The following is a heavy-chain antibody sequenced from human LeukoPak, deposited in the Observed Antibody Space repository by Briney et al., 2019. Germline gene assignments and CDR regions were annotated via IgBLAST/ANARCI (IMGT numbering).Heavy chain of an antibody. Sequence: SEXLSLTCTVSGGSISSYYWSWIRQPPGKGLEWIGYIYYSGSTNYNPSLKSRVTISVDTSKNQFSLKLSSVTAADTAVYYCARDVDGYNFYYFDYWGQGTLVTVSS. CDR2: IYYSGST. CDR3: ARDVDGYNFYYFDY. V-gene: IGHV4-59*01. D-gene: IGHD5-24*01. J-gene: IGHJ4*02. CDR1: GGSISSYY.